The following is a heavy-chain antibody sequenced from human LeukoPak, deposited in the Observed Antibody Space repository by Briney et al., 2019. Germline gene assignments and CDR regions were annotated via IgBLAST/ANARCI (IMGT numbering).Heavy chain of an antibody. CDR1: GFTFSSYN. J-gene: IGHJ5*02. CDR2: ITTRGTTI. D-gene: IGHD3-10*01. CDR3: ARISTTMIRGVTNWFDP. Sequence: GGSLRLSCEASGFTFSSYNMNWVRQAPGKGLEWVSYITTRGTTIYYADSVKGRFTVSRDNAKNTLYLQMNSLRAEDTALYFCARISTTMIRGVTNWFDPWGQGTLVTVSS. V-gene: IGHV3-48*01.